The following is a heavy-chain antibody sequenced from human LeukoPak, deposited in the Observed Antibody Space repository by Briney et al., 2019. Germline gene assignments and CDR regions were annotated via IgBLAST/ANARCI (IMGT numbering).Heavy chain of an antibody. J-gene: IGHJ6*02. CDR3: ARQSTQYDFWSGYHYYYYGMDV. CDR1: GYSFTSYW. V-gene: IGHV5-51*01. CDR2: IYPGDSDT. D-gene: IGHD3-3*01. Sequence: GESLKISCQGSGYSFTSYWIGWVRQMPGKGLEWMGIIYPGDSDTRYSPSFQGQVTISADKSISTAYLQWSSLKASDTAMYYCARQSTQYDFWSGYHYYYYGMDVWGQGTTVTVSS.